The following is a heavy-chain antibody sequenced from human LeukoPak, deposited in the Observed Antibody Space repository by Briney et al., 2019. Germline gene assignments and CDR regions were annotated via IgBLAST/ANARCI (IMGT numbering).Heavy chain of an antibody. CDR2: IYSGGRT. CDR3: AKGEGYCSSTSCRRYMDV. CDR1: GFTVSSNY. V-gene: IGHV3-53*05. Sequence: PGGSLRLSCAASGFTVSSNYMIWVRQAPGEGRVGVIDIYSGGRTYYANSVKGRFTISRDNSKNTLYLQMNSLRAEDTAVYYCAKGEGYCSSTSCRRYMDVWSKGTTLTVSS. D-gene: IGHD2-2*01. J-gene: IGHJ6*03.